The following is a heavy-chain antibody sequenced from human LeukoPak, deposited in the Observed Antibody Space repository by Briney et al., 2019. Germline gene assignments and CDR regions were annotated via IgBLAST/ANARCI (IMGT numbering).Heavy chain of an antibody. CDR1: GYTFTSYG. V-gene: IGHV1-18*01. CDR2: ISAYNGNT. CDR3: ARVPRILTGHNWFDP. Sequence: ASVKVSCKASGYTFTSYGISWVRQAPGQGLEWMGWISAYNGNTNYAQKLQGRVTMTTDTSTSTAYMELRSLRSDDTAVYYCARVPRILTGHNWFDPWGQGTLVTVSS. D-gene: IGHD3-9*01. J-gene: IGHJ5*02.